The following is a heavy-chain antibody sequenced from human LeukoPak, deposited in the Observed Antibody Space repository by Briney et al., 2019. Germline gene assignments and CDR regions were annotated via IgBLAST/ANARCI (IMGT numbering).Heavy chain of an antibody. J-gene: IGHJ3*02. Sequence: ASVKVSCKASGYTFTSYDINWVRQATGQGLEWMGWMNPNSGNTGYAQKFQGRATMTRSTSISTAYMELSSLRSEDTAVYYCASAYDSSGYQPNAFDIWGQGTMVTVSS. V-gene: IGHV1-8*01. CDR1: GYTFTSYD. CDR2: MNPNSGNT. D-gene: IGHD3-22*01. CDR3: ASAYDSSGYQPNAFDI.